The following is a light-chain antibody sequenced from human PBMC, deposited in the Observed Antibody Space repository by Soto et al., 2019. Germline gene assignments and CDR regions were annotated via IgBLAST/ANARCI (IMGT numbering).Light chain of an antibody. CDR1: QSIGSW. Sequence: DIQMTQSPSTLSASLGDRVTITCRASQSIGSWLAWYQQKPGKAPKLLIYKASSLESGVPSRFSGSGSGTEFTLTISSLQPDDFASNYCQQYGSYSPWTFGQGTKMEIK. V-gene: IGKV1-5*03. CDR2: KAS. CDR3: QQYGSYSPWT. J-gene: IGKJ1*01.